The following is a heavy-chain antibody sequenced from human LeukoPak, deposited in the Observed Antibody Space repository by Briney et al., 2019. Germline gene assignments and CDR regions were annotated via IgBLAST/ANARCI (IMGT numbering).Heavy chain of an antibody. CDR1: GASISSYY. J-gene: IGHJ4*02. D-gene: IGHD3-16*01. CDR2: VDYSGDT. CDR3: ATEGGGGIDH. Sequence: PSETLSLTCTVSGASISSYYWTWIRQPPGKGLEWIGSVDYSGDTTYTPTLKGRVTITTDTSTSPVSLKLSTVSSADTAVYYCATEGGGGIDHWGQGTLVTVSS. V-gene: IGHV4-59*01.